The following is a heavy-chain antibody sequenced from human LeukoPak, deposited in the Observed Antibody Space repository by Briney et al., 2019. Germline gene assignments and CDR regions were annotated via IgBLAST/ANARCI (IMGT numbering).Heavy chain of an antibody. CDR3: AREMARGVVPDY. CDR2: ISSNGNNK. D-gene: IGHD3-10*01. J-gene: IGHJ4*02. Sequence: GGSLRLSCAASGFTFSSYAMYWVRQAPGKGLEWVAVISSNGNNKYYADSVKGRFTISRDTSKDTLYLQMNSLRGEDTAVYYCAREMARGVVPDYWGQGTLVTVSS. CDR1: GFTFSSYA. V-gene: IGHV3-30-3*01.